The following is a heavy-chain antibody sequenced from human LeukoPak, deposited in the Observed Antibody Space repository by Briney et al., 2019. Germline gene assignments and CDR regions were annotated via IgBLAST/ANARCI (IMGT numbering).Heavy chain of an antibody. V-gene: IGHV3-21*01. J-gene: IGHJ4*02. CDR1: GFTFTSYS. Sequence: PGGSLRLSCAASGFTFTSYSRNWVRQAPGKGLEWVSSISSSSSYISYADSVKGRFTISRDNAKNSLYLQMNSLRAEDTAVYYCARDRYGDYAFDYWGQGTLVTVSS. CDR3: ARDRYGDYAFDY. D-gene: IGHD4-17*01. CDR2: ISSSSSYI.